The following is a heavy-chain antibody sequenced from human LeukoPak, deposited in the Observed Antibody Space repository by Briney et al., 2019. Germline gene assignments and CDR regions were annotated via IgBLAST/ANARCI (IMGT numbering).Heavy chain of an antibody. Sequence: PSETLSLTCTVSGGSISSYYWSWIRQPPRKGLEWIGYIYYSGSTNYNPSLKSRVTISVDTSKNQFSLKLSSVTAADTAVYYCAREREWDYGDYSDAFDIWGQGTMVTVSS. J-gene: IGHJ3*02. V-gene: IGHV4-59*01. CDR2: IYYSGST. D-gene: IGHD4-17*01. CDR3: AREREWDYGDYSDAFDI. CDR1: GGSISSYY.